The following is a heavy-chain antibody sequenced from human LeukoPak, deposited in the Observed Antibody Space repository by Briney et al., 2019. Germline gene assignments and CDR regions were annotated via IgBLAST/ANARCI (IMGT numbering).Heavy chain of an antibody. Sequence: GGSLRLSCAASGFTCSSYWMSWVRQAPGKGLEWVANIKQDGSEKYYVDSVKGRFTISRDNDKNSLYLQVNSLRAEDTAVYYCARGGYYDTSGYRPLDYWGQGTLVTISS. CDR3: ARGGYYDTSGYRPLDY. CDR1: GFTCSSYW. V-gene: IGHV3-7*01. CDR2: IKQDGSEK. J-gene: IGHJ4*02. D-gene: IGHD3-22*01.